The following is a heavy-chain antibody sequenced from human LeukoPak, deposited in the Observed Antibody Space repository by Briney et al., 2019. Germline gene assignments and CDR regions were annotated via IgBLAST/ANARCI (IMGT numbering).Heavy chain of an antibody. CDR3: TRGPGGPNYFDF. CDR2: INPNSGGT. V-gene: IGHV1-2*02. J-gene: IGHJ4*02. Sequence: ASVKVSCKASGCTFTGSYIHCVRQAPGQGLEWVAWINPNSGGTNYAQQFQGRVTVTSDTSISTAYMELTRLTSVDTAVYYCTRGPGGPNYFDFWGQGTLVTVSS. D-gene: IGHD3-16*01. CDR1: GCTFTGSY.